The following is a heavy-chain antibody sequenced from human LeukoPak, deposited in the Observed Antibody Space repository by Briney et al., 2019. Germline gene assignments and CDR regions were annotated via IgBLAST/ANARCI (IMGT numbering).Heavy chain of an antibody. V-gene: IGHV1-24*01. CDR2: FDPEDGET. CDR1: GYTLTELS. CDR3: ATQKTPRRSLNWYFDL. D-gene: IGHD2-15*01. J-gene: IGHJ2*01. Sequence: ASVKVSCKVSGYTLTELSMHWVRQAPGKGLEWMGGFDPEDGETIYAQKFQGRVTMTEDTSTDTAYMELSSLGSEDTAVYYCATQKTPRRSLNWYFDLWGRGTLVTVSS.